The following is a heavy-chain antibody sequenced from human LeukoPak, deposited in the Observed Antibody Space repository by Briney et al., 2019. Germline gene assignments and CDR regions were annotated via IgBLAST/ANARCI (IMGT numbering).Heavy chain of an antibody. V-gene: IGHV4-61*01. CDR3: ARATDYCSGGSCYFSYYYYYMDV. D-gene: IGHD2-15*01. CDR2: IYYSGST. J-gene: IGHJ6*03. CDR1: GGSISSGSYY. Sequence: SETLSLTCTVSGGSISSGSYYWSWIRQPPGKGLEWIGYIYYSGSTNYNPSLKSRVTISVDTSKNQFSLKLSSVTAADTAVYYCARATDYCSGGSCYFSYYYYYMDVWDKGTTVTVSS.